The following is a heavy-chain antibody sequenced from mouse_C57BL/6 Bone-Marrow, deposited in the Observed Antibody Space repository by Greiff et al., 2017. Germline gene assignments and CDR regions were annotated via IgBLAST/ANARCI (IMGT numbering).Heavy chain of an antibody. Sequence: VKLVESGAELARPGASVKLSCKASGYTFTSYGISWVKQRTGQGLEWIGEIYPRSGNTYYNEKFKGKATLTADKSSSTAYMELRSLTSEDSAVYFCARRTLTQYYYAMDYWGQGTSVTVSS. CDR2: IYPRSGNT. J-gene: IGHJ4*01. CDR3: ARRTLTQYYYAMDY. CDR1: GYTFTSYG. V-gene: IGHV1-81*01.